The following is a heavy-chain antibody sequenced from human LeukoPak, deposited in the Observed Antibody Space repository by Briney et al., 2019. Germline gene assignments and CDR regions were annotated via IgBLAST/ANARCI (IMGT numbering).Heavy chain of an antibody. CDR2: IYSGGST. D-gene: IGHD3-9*01. CDR3: ARDQVYYDILTGYHYYYGMDV. J-gene: IGHJ6*02. V-gene: IGHV3-53*04. Sequence: GGSLRLSCAASGFTVSSNYMSWVRQAPGKGLEWVSVIYSGGSTYYADSVKGRFTISRHNSKNTLYLQMNSLRAEDTAVYYCARDQVYYDILTGYHYYYGMDVWGQGTTVTVS. CDR1: GFTVSSNY.